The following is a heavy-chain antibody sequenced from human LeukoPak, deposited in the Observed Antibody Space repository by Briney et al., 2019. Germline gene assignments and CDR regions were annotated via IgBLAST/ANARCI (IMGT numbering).Heavy chain of an antibody. D-gene: IGHD6-19*01. CDR1: GGSISSYY. V-gene: IGHV4-59*01. Sequence: SSETLSLTCTVSGGSISSYYWSWIRQPPGKGLEWIGYIYYSGSTNYNPSLKSRVTISVDTSKNQFSLKLSSVTAADTAVYYCARADSRGWYSLDYWGQGTLVTVSS. CDR2: IYYSGST. J-gene: IGHJ4*02. CDR3: ARADSRGWYSLDY.